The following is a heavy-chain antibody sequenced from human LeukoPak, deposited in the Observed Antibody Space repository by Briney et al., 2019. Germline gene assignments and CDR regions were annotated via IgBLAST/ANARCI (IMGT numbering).Heavy chain of an antibody. CDR3: ARGAVRMGYSSGWVSSRAGDYYYYMDV. J-gene: IGHJ6*03. Sequence: SETLSLTCAVYGGSFSGYYWSWIRQPPGKGLEWIGEINHSGSTNYNPSLKSRVTISVDTSKNQFSLKLSSVTAADTAVYYCARGAVRMGYSSGWVSSRAGDYYYYMDVWGKGTTVTISS. CDR1: GGSFSGYY. CDR2: INHSGST. D-gene: IGHD6-19*01. V-gene: IGHV4-34*01.